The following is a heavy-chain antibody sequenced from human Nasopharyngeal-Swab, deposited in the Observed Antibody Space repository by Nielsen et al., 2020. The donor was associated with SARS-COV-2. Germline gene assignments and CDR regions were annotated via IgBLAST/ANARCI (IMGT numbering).Heavy chain of an antibody. V-gene: IGHV1-69*04. CDR1: GGTFSSYA. Sequence: SVKVSCKASGGTFSSYAISWVRQAPGQGLEWMGRIIPILGIANYAQKFQGRVTITADKSTSTAYMELSSLGSEDTAVYYCRRMANWGDVDYWGQGTLVTVSS. CDR3: RRMANWGDVDY. J-gene: IGHJ4*02. CDR2: IIPILGIA. D-gene: IGHD3-16*01.